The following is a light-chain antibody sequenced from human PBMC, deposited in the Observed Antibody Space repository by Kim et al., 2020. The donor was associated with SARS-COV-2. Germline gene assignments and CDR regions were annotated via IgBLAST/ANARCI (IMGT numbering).Light chain of an antibody. CDR1: NLASMT. V-gene: IGLV3-21*04. CDR2: YDS. Sequence: SYELTQPPSVSVAPGETARITCAGDNLASMTVHWYQQKPGQAPMVVISYDSDRPSGIPERFSGSNSGNTATLTISRVEAGDEADYYCQVWNSGVVFGAGTKLTVL. J-gene: IGLJ2*01. CDR3: QVWNSGVV.